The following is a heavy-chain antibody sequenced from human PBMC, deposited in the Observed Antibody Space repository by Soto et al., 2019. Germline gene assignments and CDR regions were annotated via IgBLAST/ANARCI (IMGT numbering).Heavy chain of an antibody. CDR1: GYTFTSYG. CDR3: ARYFFQSTVVTGGSVDY. D-gene: IGHD7-27*01. J-gene: IGHJ4*02. Sequence: ASVKVSCKASGYTFTSYGISWVRQAPGQGLEWMGWISAYNGNTNYAQKLQGRVTMTTDTSTSTADMELRSLRADDTAVYYCARYFFQSTVVTGGSVDYCGQGTLVIVSS. CDR2: ISAYNGNT. V-gene: IGHV1-18*01.